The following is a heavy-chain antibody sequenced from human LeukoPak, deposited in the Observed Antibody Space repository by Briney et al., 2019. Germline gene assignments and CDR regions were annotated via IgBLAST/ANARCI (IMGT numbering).Heavy chain of an antibody. V-gene: IGHV1-8*03. Sequence: AASVKVSCKASGYTFTSYDINWVRQATGQGLEWMGWMNPNSGNTGYAQKFQGRVTITRNTSISTAYMELSSLRSEDTAVYYCARGLYDSSGYYYYWGQGTLVTVSS. CDR3: ARGLYDSSGYYYY. CDR1: GYTFTSYD. D-gene: IGHD3-22*01. CDR2: MNPNSGNT. J-gene: IGHJ4*02.